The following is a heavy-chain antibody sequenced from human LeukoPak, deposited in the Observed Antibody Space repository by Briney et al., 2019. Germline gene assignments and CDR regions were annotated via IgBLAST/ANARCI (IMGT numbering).Heavy chain of an antibody. D-gene: IGHD6-19*01. CDR3: AGAAWTRIAVASSGAFDI. V-gene: IGHV4-34*01. Sequence: SESLSLTCAVYAGSLSGYYWSWIRQPPGKGMEWIGEINHSGSTTYHPSLKSRVTISVDTTKNQFSLKLSSVSSADTAVYYFAGAAWTRIAVASSGAFDIWSQGTMVTVSS. CDR1: AGSLSGYY. CDR2: INHSGST. J-gene: IGHJ3*02.